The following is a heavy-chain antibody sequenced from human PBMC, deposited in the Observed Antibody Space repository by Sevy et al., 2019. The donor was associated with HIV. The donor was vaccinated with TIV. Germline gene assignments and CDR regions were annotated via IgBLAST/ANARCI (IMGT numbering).Heavy chain of an antibody. CDR2: IFAYNGHT. CDR3: ARRGGDYYGMDV. Sequence: ASVKVSCKASGYTFTSYGISWVRQAPGQGLEWMGWIFAYNGHTNYAQKLQGRVTVTKDTSKSTAYMELKGLRSDDTAVHYCARRGGDYYGMDVWGQGTTVTVSS. D-gene: IGHD3-10*01. CDR1: GYTFTSYG. V-gene: IGHV1-18*04. J-gene: IGHJ6*02.